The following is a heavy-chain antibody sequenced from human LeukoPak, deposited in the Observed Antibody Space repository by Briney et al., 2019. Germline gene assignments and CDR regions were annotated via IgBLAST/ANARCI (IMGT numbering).Heavy chain of an antibody. Sequence: GGSLRLSCAASGFTFSNYGMSWVRQAPGKGLEWVSSISSSSSYIYYADSVKGRFTISRDNAKNLLYLQMNSLRAEDTAVYYCASPYSSRWYELCYWGQGTLVTVSS. CDR3: ASPYSSRWYELCY. J-gene: IGHJ4*02. CDR2: ISSSSSYI. CDR1: GFTFSNYG. D-gene: IGHD6-13*01. V-gene: IGHV3-21*01.